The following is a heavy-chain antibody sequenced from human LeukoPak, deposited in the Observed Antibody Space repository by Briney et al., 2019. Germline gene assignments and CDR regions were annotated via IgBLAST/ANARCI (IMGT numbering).Heavy chain of an antibody. Sequence: SETLSLTCTVSGGSIRNTNYYWGWIRQPPGKGLEWIGSIYYSGSTYHNPSPKSRVTISVHTSKNQFSLKLISVTAADTAVYYCAREVMAKRRAFDIWGQGTGVTVSS. V-gene: IGHV4-39*02. CDR1: GGSIRNTNYY. J-gene: IGHJ3*02. D-gene: IGHD2-8*01. CDR2: IYYSGST. CDR3: AREVMAKRRAFDI.